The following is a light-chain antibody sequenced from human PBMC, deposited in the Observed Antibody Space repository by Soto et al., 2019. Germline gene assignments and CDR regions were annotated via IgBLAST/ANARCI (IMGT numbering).Light chain of an antibody. V-gene: IGKV1-5*03. CDR2: KAS. CDR1: QSISNW. CDR3: QQYNSYSWT. Sequence: DIQMTQSPSTLSASVGDRVTITCRASQSISNWLAWYQQRPGKAPRLLIYKASNLESGVPSRFSGSGSGTEFTLIITSQQPDDSATYYCQQYNSYSWTFGQGTKVEIK. J-gene: IGKJ1*01.